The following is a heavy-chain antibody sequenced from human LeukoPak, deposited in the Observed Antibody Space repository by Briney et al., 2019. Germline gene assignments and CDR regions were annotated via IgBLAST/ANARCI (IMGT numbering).Heavy chain of an antibody. J-gene: IGHJ4*02. V-gene: IGHV4-59*12. CDR3: ARDQRWLRFLDY. D-gene: IGHD5-12*01. CDR1: GGSISSYY. Sequence: LSETLSLTCTVSGGSISSYYWSWIRQPPGKGLEWIGYIYYSGSTYYNPSLKSRVTISVDTSKNQFSLKLSSVTAADTAVYYCARDQRWLRFLDYWGQGTLVTVSS. CDR2: IYYSGST.